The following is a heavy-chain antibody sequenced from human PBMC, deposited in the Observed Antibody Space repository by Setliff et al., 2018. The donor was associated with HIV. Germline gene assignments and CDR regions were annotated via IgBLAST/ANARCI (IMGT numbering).Heavy chain of an antibody. Sequence: SETLSLTCIVSGDSISSGGFYWSWIRQLPGKGLEWIGNIHYGGFFWYSPSLKSRVTISVDTSKNQFSLKLSSVTAADTAFYYCARTYYDFWSGSYSYKWFDPWGQGTLVTV. D-gene: IGHD3-3*01. V-gene: IGHV4-39*07. CDR3: ARTYYDFWSGSYSYKWFDP. CDR1: GDSISSGGFY. J-gene: IGHJ5*02. CDR2: IHYGGFF.